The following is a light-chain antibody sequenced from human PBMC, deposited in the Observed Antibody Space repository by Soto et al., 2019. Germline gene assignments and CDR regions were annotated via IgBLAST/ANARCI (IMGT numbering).Light chain of an antibody. CDR2: DVS. V-gene: IGLV2-11*01. CDR1: SSDVGDYNY. Sequence: QSALTQPRSVSGSPGQSVTISCTGTSSDVGDYNYVSWYQQYPGKAPKLVIYDVSKRPSGVPDRFSGSKSGNTASPTISGLQAEDEADYYCCSFAGSYTFWVFGGGTQLTVL. CDR3: CSFAGSYTFWV. J-gene: IGLJ3*02.